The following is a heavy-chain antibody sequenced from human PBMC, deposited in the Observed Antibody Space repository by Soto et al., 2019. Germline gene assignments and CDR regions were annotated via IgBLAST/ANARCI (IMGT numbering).Heavy chain of an antibody. Sequence: QVQLQESGPGLVKPSETLSLICTVSGGSISSYYWSWIRQPPGKGLEWIGYIYYSGGTNYNPSLKSQVTISVDSSKNHFSLKLSSVTAADTAVYYCARRYGGNLDYWGQGTLVTVSS. D-gene: IGHD1-26*01. J-gene: IGHJ4*02. CDR1: GGSISSYY. V-gene: IGHV4-59*08. CDR3: ARRYGGNLDY. CDR2: IYYSGGT.